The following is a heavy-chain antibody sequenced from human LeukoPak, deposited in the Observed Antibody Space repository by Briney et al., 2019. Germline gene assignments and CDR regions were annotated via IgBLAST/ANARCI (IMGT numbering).Heavy chain of an antibody. CDR3: ARDFHPRITMIGYPGAFDI. Sequence: SVKVSCKASGGTFSRYAISWVRQAPGQGLEWMGRIIPIFGTANYAQKFQGRVTITTDESTSTAYMELSSLRSEDTAVYYCARDFHPRITMIGYPGAFDIWGQGTMVTVSS. CDR2: IIPIFGTA. J-gene: IGHJ3*02. CDR1: GGTFSRYA. V-gene: IGHV1-69*05. D-gene: IGHD3-22*01.